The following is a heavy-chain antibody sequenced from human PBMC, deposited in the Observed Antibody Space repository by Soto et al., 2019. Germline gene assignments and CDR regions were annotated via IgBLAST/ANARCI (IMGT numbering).Heavy chain of an antibody. D-gene: IGHD2-21*02. Sequence: PEASLKISGNGYQYRFTNSWTGWVRQMPRKGQEWIGIIYPGDTDTRYKPSYQGHVTISADQSITAAYLQWNSLKASDTAMYYCARLCRTEGWFAPWGQGTLVTVSS. V-gene: IGHV5-51*01. CDR1: QYRFTNSW. CDR3: ARLCRTEGWFAP. CDR2: IYPGDTDT. J-gene: IGHJ5*02.